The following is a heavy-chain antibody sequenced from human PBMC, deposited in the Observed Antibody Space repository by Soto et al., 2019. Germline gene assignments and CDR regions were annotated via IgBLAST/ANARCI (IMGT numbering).Heavy chain of an antibody. Sequence: EVQLVESGGGLVQPGGSLRLSCAASGFTFSSYAMHWVRQAPGKGLEYVSAISSNGGSTYYANSVKGRFTISRDNSTNTLYLQMGSLRAEDMAVYYCATSGDSYYFDYWGQGTLVTVSS. J-gene: IGHJ4*02. CDR2: ISSNGGST. V-gene: IGHV3-64*01. CDR1: GFTFSSYA. CDR3: ATSGDSYYFDY. D-gene: IGHD3-10*01.